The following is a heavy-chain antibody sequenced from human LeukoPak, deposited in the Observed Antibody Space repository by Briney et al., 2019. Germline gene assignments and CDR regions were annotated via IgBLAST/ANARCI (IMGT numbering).Heavy chain of an antibody. D-gene: IGHD2-2*01. J-gene: IGHJ4*02. CDR3: AREEGYCSSSSCHLDF. CDR2: INPNSGGT. CDR1: EYTFTGYY. Sequence: ASVKVSCEASEYTFTGYYVHWVRQAPGQGLEWMGWINPNSGGTNYAQKFQGRVTMTRDTSISTAYMELSRLRSDDTAVYYCAREEGYCSSSSCHLDFWGQGTLVTVSS. V-gene: IGHV1-2*02.